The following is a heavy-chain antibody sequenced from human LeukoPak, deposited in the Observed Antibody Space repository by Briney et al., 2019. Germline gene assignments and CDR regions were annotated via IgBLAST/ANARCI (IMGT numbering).Heavy chain of an antibody. CDR2: ISYDGSNK. Sequence: PGGSLRLSCAASGFTFSSYGMHWVRQAPGKGLEWVAVISYDGSNKYYADSVKGRFTISRDNSKNTLYLQMNSLRAEDTAVYYCAKTPYSEPHIDYWGQGTLVTVSS. V-gene: IGHV3-30*18. CDR1: GFTFSSYG. J-gene: IGHJ4*02. CDR3: AKTPYSEPHIDY. D-gene: IGHD6-13*01.